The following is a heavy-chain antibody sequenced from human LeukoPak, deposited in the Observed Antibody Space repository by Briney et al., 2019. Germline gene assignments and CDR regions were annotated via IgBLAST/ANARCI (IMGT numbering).Heavy chain of an antibody. D-gene: IGHD6-13*01. CDR3: AREVEYSSSWSPGYYYGMDV. CDR2: IIPILGIA. CDR1: GGTFSSYA. Sequence: GSSVKVSCKASGGTFSSYAISWMRQAPGQGLEWMGRIIPILGIANYAQKFQGRVTITADKSTSTAYMELSSLRSEDTAVYYCAREVEYSSSWSPGYYYGMDVWGQGTTVTVSS. V-gene: IGHV1-69*04. J-gene: IGHJ6*02.